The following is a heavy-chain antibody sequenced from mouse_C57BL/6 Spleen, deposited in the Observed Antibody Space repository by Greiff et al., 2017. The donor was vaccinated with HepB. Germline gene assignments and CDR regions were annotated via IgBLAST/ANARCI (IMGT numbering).Heavy chain of an antibody. D-gene: IGHD1-1*01. Sequence: VQLQQSGPGLVQPSQSLSITCTVSGFSLTSYGVHWVRQSPGKGLEWLGVIWSGGSTDYNAAFISRLSISKDNSKSQVFFKMNSLQADDTAIYYCARTAIYYYGSSYDYYAMDYWGQGTSVTVSS. CDR1: GFSLTSYG. CDR3: ARTAIYYYGSSYDYYAMDY. CDR2: IWSGGST. V-gene: IGHV2-2*01. J-gene: IGHJ4*01.